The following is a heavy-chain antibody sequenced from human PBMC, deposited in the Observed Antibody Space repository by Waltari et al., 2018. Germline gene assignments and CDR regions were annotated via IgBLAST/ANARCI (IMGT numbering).Heavy chain of an antibody. V-gene: IGHV4-59*11. Sequence: QVQLQESGPGLVKPSETLSVTCSVSGGSINTHYWSWTRQPPGKGREWIGNIYHSGRTYFTPSLQSRVTISVDMSKNQFSLQLSSVTAADTAVYFCARPRSGYSMDHFDSWGQGVLVTVSS. CDR1: GGSINTHY. CDR3: ARPRSGYSMDHFDS. J-gene: IGHJ4*02. CDR2: IYHSGRT. D-gene: IGHD6-13*01.